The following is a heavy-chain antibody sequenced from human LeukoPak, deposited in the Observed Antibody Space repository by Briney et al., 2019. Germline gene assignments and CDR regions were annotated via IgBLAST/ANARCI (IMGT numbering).Heavy chain of an antibody. CDR1: GGSISSSSYS. CDR3: ARGLYYYDSSGYYGFLTNYFDY. D-gene: IGHD3-22*01. CDR2: IYYSGST. V-gene: IGHV4-39*07. J-gene: IGHJ4*02. Sequence: SETLSLTCTASGGSISSSSYSWGWIRQPPGKGLEWIGSIYYSGSTNYNPSLKSRVTISVDTSKNQFSLELSSVTAADTAVYYCARGLYYYDSSGYYGFLTNYFDYWGQGTLVTVSS.